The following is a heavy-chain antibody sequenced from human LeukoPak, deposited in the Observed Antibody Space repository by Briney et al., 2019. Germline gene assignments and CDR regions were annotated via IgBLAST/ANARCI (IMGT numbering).Heavy chain of an antibody. V-gene: IGHV1-18*01. Sequence: ASVKVSCKASGYTFTSYGISWVRQAPGQGLEWMGWISAYNGNTNYAQKLQGRVTMTADTSTSTAYMELRSLRSDDTAVYYCAREKTDSSGYSFKYYFDYWGQGTLVTVSS. CDR2: ISAYNGNT. D-gene: IGHD3-22*01. CDR3: AREKTDSSGYSFKYYFDY. J-gene: IGHJ4*02. CDR1: GYTFTSYG.